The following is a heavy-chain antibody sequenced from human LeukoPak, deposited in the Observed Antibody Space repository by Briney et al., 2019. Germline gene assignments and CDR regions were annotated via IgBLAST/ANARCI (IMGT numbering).Heavy chain of an antibody. CDR3: ARESPYYDSSGFAFGF. CDR1: GFTFSSYS. Sequence: GGSLRLSCAASGFTFSSYSMNWVRQAPGKGLEWVSCISSSSSTIYYADSVKGRFTISRDNAKNSLYLQMNSLRAEDTAVYYCARESPYYDSSGFAFGFWGQGTLVTVSS. CDR2: ISSSSSTI. V-gene: IGHV3-48*01. D-gene: IGHD3-22*01. J-gene: IGHJ4*02.